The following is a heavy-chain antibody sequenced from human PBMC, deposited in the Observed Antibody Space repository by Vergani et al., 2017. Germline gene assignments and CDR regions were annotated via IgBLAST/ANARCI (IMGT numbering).Heavy chain of an antibody. CDR3: ATKSCVTPGCQIGYFRE. CDR2: ISYDGTQK. Sequence: QVHLVESGGGVVQPGRSLRLSCVVSGFTSSHYGMHWVRQAPGKGLEWVAVISYDGTQKYYADSVKGRFTISRDNSKRTLYLKMNSLRTEDTAVYYCATKSCVTPGCQIGYFREWGQGTLVTVSS. D-gene: IGHD6-13*01. V-gene: IGHV3-30*03. CDR1: GFTSSHYG. J-gene: IGHJ1*01.